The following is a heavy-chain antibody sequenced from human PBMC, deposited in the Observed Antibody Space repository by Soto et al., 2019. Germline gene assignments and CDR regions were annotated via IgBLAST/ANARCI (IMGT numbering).Heavy chain of an antibody. CDR1: GDSVSSNSAA. D-gene: IGHD1-7*01. V-gene: IGHV6-1*01. J-gene: IGHJ6*03. CDR2: TYYRSRWYN. Sequence: SQTLSLTCVISGDSVSSNSAAWNWIRQSPSRGLEWLGRTYYRSRWYNDYAVSVKSRITVNPDTSKNQFSLHLNSVTPEDTAVYFCAGTTAHQWYYMXVWDKGTTVTVS. CDR3: AGTTAHQWYYMXV.